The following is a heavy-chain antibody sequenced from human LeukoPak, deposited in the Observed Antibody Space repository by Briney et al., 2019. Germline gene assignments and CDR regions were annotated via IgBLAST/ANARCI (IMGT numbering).Heavy chain of an antibody. V-gene: IGHV3-23*01. CDR1: GFTFSSYA. Sequence: PGGSLRLSCAASGFTFSSYAMSWVRQAPGKGLEGVSAISGSGGSTYYADSVKGRFTISRDNSKNTLYLQMNSLRAEDTAVYYCAKIWWLVRAIDYWGQGTLVTVSS. D-gene: IGHD6-19*01. J-gene: IGHJ4*02. CDR2: ISGSGGST. CDR3: AKIWWLVRAIDY.